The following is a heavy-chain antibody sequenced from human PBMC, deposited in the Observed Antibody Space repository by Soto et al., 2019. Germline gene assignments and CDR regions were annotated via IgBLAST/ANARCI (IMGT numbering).Heavy chain of an antibody. CDR1: GFTFSSYA. J-gene: IGHJ4*02. Sequence: GGSLRLSCAASGFTFSSYAMSWVRQAPGKGLEWVSAISGSGGSTHYADSVKGRFTISRDNSKNTLYLQMNSLRAEDTAVYYCATLRDADFWSGYYSIFDYWGQGTLVTVSS. V-gene: IGHV3-23*01. D-gene: IGHD3-3*01. CDR3: ATLRDADFWSGYYSIFDY. CDR2: ISGSGGST.